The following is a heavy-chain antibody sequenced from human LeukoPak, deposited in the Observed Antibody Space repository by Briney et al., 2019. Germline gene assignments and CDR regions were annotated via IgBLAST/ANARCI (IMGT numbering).Heavy chain of an antibody. J-gene: IGHJ4*02. V-gene: IGHV3-23*01. D-gene: IGHD1-26*01. CDR1: GFTFSSYA. CDR2: ISGSSGRT. CDR3: ARDGGYYYDFDY. Sequence: GGSLRLSCAASGFTFSSYAMSWVRQAPGKGLEWVSAISGSSGRTYYADSVKGRFSISRDNSKNTLYLHMNSLRDEDTAVYYCARDGGYYYDFDYWGQGTLVTVSS.